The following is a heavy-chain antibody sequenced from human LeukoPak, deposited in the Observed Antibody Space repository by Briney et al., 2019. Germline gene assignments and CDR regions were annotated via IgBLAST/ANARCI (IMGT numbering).Heavy chain of an antibody. D-gene: IGHD1-26*01. CDR2: IVVGSGNT. J-gene: IGHJ4*02. Sequence: ASVKVSCKASGFTFTSSAMQWVRQARGQRLEWILWIVVGSGNTNYAQKFQERVTITRDMSTSTAYMELSSLRSEDTAVYYCAASSGGSYLSEGFDYWGQGTLVTVSS. CDR3: AASSGGSYLSEGFDY. CDR1: GFTFTSSA. V-gene: IGHV1-58*02.